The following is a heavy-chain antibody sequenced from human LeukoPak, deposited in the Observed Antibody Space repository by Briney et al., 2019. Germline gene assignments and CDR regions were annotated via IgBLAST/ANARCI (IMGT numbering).Heavy chain of an antibody. CDR3: ARDIGSGYYPPLDY. D-gene: IGHD3-22*01. Sequence: GGSLRLSCAASGFTFSNYWMHWVRQVPGKGLEWVSRINSDGSGTTYADSVKGRFTISRDNAKNSLYLQMNSLRAEDTAVYYCARDIGSGYYPPLDYWGQGTLVTVSS. J-gene: IGHJ4*02. CDR2: INSDGSGT. CDR1: GFTFSNYW. V-gene: IGHV3-74*01.